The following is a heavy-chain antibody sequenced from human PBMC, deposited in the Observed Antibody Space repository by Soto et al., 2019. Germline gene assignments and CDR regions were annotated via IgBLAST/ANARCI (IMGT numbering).Heavy chain of an antibody. J-gene: IGHJ4*02. D-gene: IGHD2-21*02. CDR2: MNAGNGHT. V-gene: IGHV1-3*01. CDR3: ARQKDTYCGGDCYSTVDY. Sequence: ASVKVSCKASGYTFVNFAIHWVRQAPGQRPEWMGWMNAGNGHTKYSQKFQGRVTIIRDTSATTAFMELSSLKSEDTAVYYCARQKDTYCGGDCYSTVDYWGQGTLVTVSS. CDR1: GYTFVNFA.